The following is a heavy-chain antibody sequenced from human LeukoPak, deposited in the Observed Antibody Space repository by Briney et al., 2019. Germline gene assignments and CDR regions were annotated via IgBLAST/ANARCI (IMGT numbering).Heavy chain of an antibody. D-gene: IGHD3-10*01. Sequence: PSQTLSLTCTVSGGSISSGDYYWSWIRQPPGEGLEWIGYIYYSGSTYYNPSLKSRVTISVDASKNQFSLKLSSVTAADTAVYYCARVGGYYGSGSYLAFDIWGQGTMVTVSS. CDR2: IYYSGST. J-gene: IGHJ3*02. V-gene: IGHV4-30-4*01. CDR3: ARVGGYYGSGSYLAFDI. CDR1: GGSISSGDYY.